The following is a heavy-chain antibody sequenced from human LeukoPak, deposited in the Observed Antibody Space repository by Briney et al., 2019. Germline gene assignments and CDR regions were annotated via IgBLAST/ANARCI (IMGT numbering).Heavy chain of an antibody. J-gene: IGHJ4*02. Sequence: GGSLRLSCAASGFTVSSNYMSWVRQAPGKGLEWVSVIYSGGSTYYADSVKGRFTISRDNSKNTLYLQMNSLRAEDTAVYYCARHYDILTGYYSWGQGTLVTVSS. D-gene: IGHD3-9*01. CDR3: ARHYDILTGYYS. CDR1: GFTVSSNY. V-gene: IGHV3-66*04. CDR2: IYSGGST.